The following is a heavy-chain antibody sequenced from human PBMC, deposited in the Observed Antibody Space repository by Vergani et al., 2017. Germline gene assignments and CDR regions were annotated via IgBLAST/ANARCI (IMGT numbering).Heavy chain of an antibody. J-gene: IGHJ6*02. CDR1: GFTFSSYG. CDR3: ARILGYCSSTICCSTPLFYYYGMDV. V-gene: IGHV3-30*02. Sequence: QVQLVESGGGVVQPGGSLRLSCAASGFTFSSYGMHWVRQAPGKGLEWVAFIRYDGSNKYYADSLKGRFTISRDNSKNTLYLQMNSLRAEDTAVYYCARILGYCSSTICCSTPLFYYYGMDVWGQGTTVTVSS. CDR2: IRYDGSNK. D-gene: IGHD2-2*01.